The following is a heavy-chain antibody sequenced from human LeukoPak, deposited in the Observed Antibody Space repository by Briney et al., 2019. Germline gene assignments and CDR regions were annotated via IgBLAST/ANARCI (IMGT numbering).Heavy chain of an antibody. Sequence: ESGPTLVNPSETLSLTCTVFGGPISRYYWSWIRQPPGQGLEWIGYISYSGSTNYNPSLKSRVTLSVGTSKNQFSLKLSSVTAADTAVYYCARYVWGSYPTFEDYWGQGTLVTVSS. J-gene: IGHJ4*02. V-gene: IGHV4-59*01. CDR2: ISYSGST. CDR3: ARYVWGSYPTFEDY. D-gene: IGHD3-16*02. CDR1: GGPISRYY.